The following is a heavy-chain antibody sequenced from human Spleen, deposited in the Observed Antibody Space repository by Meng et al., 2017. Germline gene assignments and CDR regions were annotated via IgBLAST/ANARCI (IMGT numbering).Heavy chain of an antibody. D-gene: IGHD6-19*01. V-gene: IGHV4/OR15-8*02. CDR2: IYHGGDT. CDR1: GGSISSIDW. Sequence: QVQLQESGPGLVKPSGTRSLTCFVSGGSISSIDWWSWVRQPPGKWLEWIGEIYHGGDTNYNPSLKSRVTIAIDRSKNQFSLKLSSVTAADTAVYYCASWIYSCGWQWGQGTLVTVSS. CDR3: ASWIYSCGWQ. J-gene: IGHJ4*02.